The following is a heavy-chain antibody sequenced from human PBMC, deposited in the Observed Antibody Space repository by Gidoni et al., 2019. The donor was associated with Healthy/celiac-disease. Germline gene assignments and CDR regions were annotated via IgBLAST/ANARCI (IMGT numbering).Heavy chain of an antibody. CDR1: GYSFTSYW. CDR2: IYPGDSDT. D-gene: IGHD6-19*01. Sequence: EVQLVQSGAEVTKPGESLKISCKGSGYSFTSYWIGWLRQMPGKGLEWMGIIYPGDSDTRYSPSFQGQVTISADKSISTAYLQWSSLKASDTAMYYCARLKREAVAGIPGDHYYYYYYGMDVWGQGTTVTVSS. CDR3: ARLKREAVAGIPGDHYYYYYYGMDV. V-gene: IGHV5-51*01. J-gene: IGHJ6*02.